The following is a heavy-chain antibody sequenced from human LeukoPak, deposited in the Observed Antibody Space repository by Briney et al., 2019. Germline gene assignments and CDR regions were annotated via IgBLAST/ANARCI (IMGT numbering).Heavy chain of an antibody. CDR2: ISGSGVTT. Sequence: PGGSLRLSCVASGFTFRSCVKNWVRQAPGKGLEWVSGISGSGVTTYYADSVKGRFTISRDNSKDMLYLQMNTLRAEDTAVYYCAKDTVFGEPKWFDPWGQGTLVTVSS. CDR3: AKDTVFGEPKWFDP. J-gene: IGHJ5*02. CDR1: GFTFRSCV. D-gene: IGHD4-17*01. V-gene: IGHV3-23*01.